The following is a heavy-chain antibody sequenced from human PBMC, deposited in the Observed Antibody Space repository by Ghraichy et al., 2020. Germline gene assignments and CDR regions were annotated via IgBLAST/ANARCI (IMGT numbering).Heavy chain of an antibody. CDR2: ISSSSSYI. V-gene: IGHV3-21*01. CDR1: GFTFSSYS. J-gene: IGHJ3*02. D-gene: IGHD2-2*01. CDR3: ARGADLYLYAFDI. Sequence: GGSLRLSCAASGFTFSSYSMNWVRQAPGKGLEWVSSISSSSSYIYYADSVKGRFTISRDNAKNSLYLQMNSLRAEDTAVYYCARGADLYLYAFDIWGQGTMVTVSS.